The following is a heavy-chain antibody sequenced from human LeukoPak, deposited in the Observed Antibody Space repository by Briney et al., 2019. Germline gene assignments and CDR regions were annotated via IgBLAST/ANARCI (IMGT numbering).Heavy chain of an antibody. CDR1: GYTFTSYG. V-gene: IGHV1-18*01. CDR3: AREPTRSWYYDSSGYEDY. D-gene: IGHD3-22*01. Sequence: PWASVKVSCKASGYTFTSYGISWVRQAPGQGLEWMGWISAYNSNTNYAQKLQGRVTMTTDTSTSTAYMELRSLRSDDTAVYYCAREPTRSWYYDSSGYEDYWGQGTLVTVSS. CDR2: ISAYNSNT. J-gene: IGHJ4*02.